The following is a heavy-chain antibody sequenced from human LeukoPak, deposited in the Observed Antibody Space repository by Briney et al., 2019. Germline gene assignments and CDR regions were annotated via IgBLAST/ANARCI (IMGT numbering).Heavy chain of an antibody. Sequence: ASVKVSCKASGYTFTSYYMHWVRQAPGQGLEWMGGIIPIFGTANYAQKFQGRVTITADESTSTAYMELSSLRSEDTAVYYCAREKGYAKTSFDYWGQGTLVTVSS. V-gene: IGHV1-69*13. CDR1: GYTFTSYY. CDR3: AREKGYAKTSFDY. CDR2: IIPIFGTA. D-gene: IGHD2-15*01. J-gene: IGHJ4*02.